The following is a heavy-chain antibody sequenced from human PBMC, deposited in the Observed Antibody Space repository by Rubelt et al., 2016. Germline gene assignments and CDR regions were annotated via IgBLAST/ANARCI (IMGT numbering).Heavy chain of an antibody. CDR3: ASTIGSGGDYGMDV. J-gene: IGHJ6*02. Sequence: VQLVQSGAEVKTPGESLRISCKGSGYSFTSYWISWVRQMPAKGLEWMVRIDPSASYTNYSPSFQGHVNISADKSISNADLQWSSLKAADSAMYDGASTIGSGGDYGMDVWGQGTTVTVSS. CDR2: IDPSASYT. CDR1: GYSFTSYW. V-gene: IGHV5-10-1*03. D-gene: IGHD3-10*01.